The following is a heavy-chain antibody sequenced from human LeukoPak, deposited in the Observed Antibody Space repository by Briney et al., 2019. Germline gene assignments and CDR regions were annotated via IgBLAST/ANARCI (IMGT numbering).Heavy chain of an antibody. J-gene: IGHJ4*02. CDR1: GFTFSSYS. D-gene: IGHD3-22*01. V-gene: IGHV3-21*01. Sequence: NPGGSLRLSCAASGFTFSSYSMNWVRQAPGKGLEWVSSISSSSSYIYYADSVKGRFTISRDNAENSLYLQMNSLRAEDTAVYYCARDKADYYDSSGYVYWGQGTLVTVSS. CDR2: ISSSSSYI. CDR3: ARDKADYYDSSGYVY.